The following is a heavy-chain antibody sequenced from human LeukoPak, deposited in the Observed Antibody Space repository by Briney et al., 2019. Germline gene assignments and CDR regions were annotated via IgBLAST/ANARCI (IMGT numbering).Heavy chain of an antibody. V-gene: IGHV4-34*01. CDR3: ARQEYSSPLYNWFDP. CDR2: INHSGST. D-gene: IGHD6-6*01. Sequence: PSETLSLTCAVYGGSFSGYYWSWIRQPPGKGLEWIGEINHSGSTNYNPSLKSRVTISVDTSKNQFSLKLSSVTAADTAVYYCARQEYSSPLYNWFDPWGQGTLVTVSS. J-gene: IGHJ5*02. CDR1: GGSFSGYY.